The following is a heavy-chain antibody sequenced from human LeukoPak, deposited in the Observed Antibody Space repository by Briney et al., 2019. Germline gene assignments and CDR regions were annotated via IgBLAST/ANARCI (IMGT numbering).Heavy chain of an antibody. Sequence: SVKVSCKASGGTFSSYAISWVRQAPGQGLEWMGGIIPIFGTANYAQKFQGRVTITADESTSTAYMELSSLRSEDTAVYYCATGYSSSWYGLNFDYWGQGTLVAVSS. V-gene: IGHV1-69*13. CDR3: ATGYSSSWYGLNFDY. J-gene: IGHJ4*02. CDR1: GGTFSSYA. CDR2: IIPIFGTA. D-gene: IGHD6-13*01.